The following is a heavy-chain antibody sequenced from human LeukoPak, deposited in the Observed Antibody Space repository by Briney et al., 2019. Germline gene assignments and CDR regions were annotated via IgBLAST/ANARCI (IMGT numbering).Heavy chain of an antibody. D-gene: IGHD3-10*01. CDR2: IRSKAYGGTT. J-gene: IGHJ4*02. CDR1: GFTFGDYA. CDR3: TREGVYYGSEKSFDY. Sequence: GGSLRLSCTASGFTFGDYAMSWVRQAPGKGLEWVGFIRSKAYGGTTEYAASVKGRFTISRDDSKSIAYLQMNSLKTEDTAVYYCTREGVYYGSEKSFDYWGQGTLVTVSS. V-gene: IGHV3-49*04.